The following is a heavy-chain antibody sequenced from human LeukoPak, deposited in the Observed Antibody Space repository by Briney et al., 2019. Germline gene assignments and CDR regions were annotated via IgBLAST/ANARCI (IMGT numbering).Heavy chain of an antibody. V-gene: IGHV4-4*07. CDR3: ARGVGEYCSSTSCYLHWFDP. CDR2: IYTSGST. D-gene: IGHD2-2*01. Sequence: TETLSLTCTVSGGSISSYYWSWIRQPAGKGLEWIGRIYTSGSTNYNPSLKSRVTMSVDTSKNQFSLKLSSVTAADTAVYYCARGVGEYCSSTSCYLHWFDPWGQGTLVTVSS. CDR1: GGSISSYY. J-gene: IGHJ5*02.